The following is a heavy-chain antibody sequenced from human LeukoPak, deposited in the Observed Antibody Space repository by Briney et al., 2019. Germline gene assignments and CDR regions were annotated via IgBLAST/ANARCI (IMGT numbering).Heavy chain of an antibody. CDR2: IYTSGST. V-gene: IGHV4-4*09. CDR3: ARQEYSSSSADY. CDR1: GGSISSYY. D-gene: IGHD6-6*01. J-gene: IGHJ4*02. Sequence: SETLSLTCTVSGGSISSYYWSWIWQPPGKGLEWIGYIYTSGSTNYNPSLKSRVTISVDTSKNQFSLKPSSVTAADTAVYYCARQEYSSSSADYWGQGTLVTVSS.